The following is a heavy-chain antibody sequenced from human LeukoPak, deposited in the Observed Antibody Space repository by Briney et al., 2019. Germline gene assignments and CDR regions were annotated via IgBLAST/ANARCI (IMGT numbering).Heavy chain of an antibody. J-gene: IGHJ6*02. D-gene: IGHD2-15*01. CDR2: ISGSGGST. Sequence: GGSLRLSCAASGFTFSSYAMSWVRQAPGKGLEWVSAISGSGGSTYYADSVKGRFTISRDNSKNTLYLQMNSLRAEDTAVYYCAKDKDIVVVVAANRYHVEEMLRYYYGMDVWGQGTTVTVSS. V-gene: IGHV3-23*01. CDR3: AKDKDIVVVVAANRYHVEEMLRYYYGMDV. CDR1: GFTFSSYA.